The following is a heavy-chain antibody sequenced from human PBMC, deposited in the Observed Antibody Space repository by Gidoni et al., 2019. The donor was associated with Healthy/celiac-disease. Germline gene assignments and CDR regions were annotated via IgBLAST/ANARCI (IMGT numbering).Heavy chain of an antibody. V-gene: IGHV1-2*04. CDR1: GYTFTGYY. D-gene: IGHD4-17*01. CDR3: ARDLGGDYLIYAFDI. Sequence: QVQLVQSGAEVKKPGASVKVSCKASGYTFTGYYMHWVRQAPGQGLEWMGWINPNSGGTNYAQKFQGWVTMTRDTSISTAYMELSRLRSDDTAVYYCARDLGGDYLIYAFDIWGQGTMVTVSS. CDR2: INPNSGGT. J-gene: IGHJ3*02.